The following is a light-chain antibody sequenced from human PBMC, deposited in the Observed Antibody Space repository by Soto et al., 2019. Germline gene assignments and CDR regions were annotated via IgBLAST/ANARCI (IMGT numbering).Light chain of an antibody. CDR2: AAS. CDR3: QQSYTSPPT. J-gene: IGKJ4*01. Sequence: DIQMTQSPSPVSSSVGDTVTITCRASQTISNYLNWYQQKPGKAPKLLIYAASTLPSGVPSRFSGSGSGTDFTLTISSLQPEDFATYYCQQSYTSPPTFGGGTKVDMK. CDR1: QTISNY. V-gene: IGKV1-39*01.